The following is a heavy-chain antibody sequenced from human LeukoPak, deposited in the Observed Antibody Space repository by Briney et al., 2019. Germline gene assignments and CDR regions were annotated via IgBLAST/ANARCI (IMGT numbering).Heavy chain of an antibody. J-gene: IGHJ4*02. CDR1: GFTFSSYS. V-gene: IGHV3-21*01. CDR2: ISSSSSYI. CDR3: ARIPSGYDFDFEFDY. Sequence: PGGSLRLSCAASGFTFSSYSMNWVRQAPGKGLEWVSSISSSSSYIYYADSVKGRFTISRDNAKNSLYLQMNSLRAEDTAVYYCARIPSGYDFDFEFDYWGQRTLVTVSS. D-gene: IGHD5-12*01.